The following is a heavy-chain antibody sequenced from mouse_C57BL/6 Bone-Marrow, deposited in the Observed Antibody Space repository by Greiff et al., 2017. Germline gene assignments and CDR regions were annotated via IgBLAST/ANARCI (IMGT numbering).Heavy chain of an antibody. CDR1: GYTFTSYW. Sequence: VQLQQPGAELVKPGASVKLSCKASGYTFTSYWMHWVKQRPEQGLEWIGWIDPENGDTEYASKFQGKATITADTSSNTAYLQLSSLTSEDTAVYYCTTGGYGTWFAYWGQGTLVTVSA. CDR2: IDPENGDT. J-gene: IGHJ3*01. D-gene: IGHD2-1*01. V-gene: IGHV14-4*01. CDR3: TTGGYGTWFAY.